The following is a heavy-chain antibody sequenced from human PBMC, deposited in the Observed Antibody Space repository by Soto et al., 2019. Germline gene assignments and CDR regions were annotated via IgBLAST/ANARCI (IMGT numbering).Heavy chain of an antibody. Sequence: SESLSLTCTVSGGSISSGDYYWSWIRQPPGKGLEWIGYIYYSGSTYYNPSLKSRVTISVDTSKNQFSLKLSSVTAADTAVYYCARDRGGAYDSSGYYNNWFDPWGQGTLVTVSS. CDR1: GGSISSGDYY. CDR3: ARDRGGAYDSSGYYNNWFDP. J-gene: IGHJ5*02. CDR2: IYYSGST. V-gene: IGHV4-30-4*01. D-gene: IGHD3-22*01.